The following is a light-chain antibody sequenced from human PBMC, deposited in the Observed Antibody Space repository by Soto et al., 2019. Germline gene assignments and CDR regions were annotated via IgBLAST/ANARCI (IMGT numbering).Light chain of an antibody. Sequence: EIVLTQPPGTLSLSPGERATLSCRASQSVSRTYLAWYQQKPVQAPRLLIYATSSRATGIPDRFSGSGSGTDFTLTISRLEPEDFAVYYCQQYANSRTFGQGTKVDIK. V-gene: IGKV3-20*01. CDR3: QQYANSRT. CDR1: QSVSRTY. CDR2: ATS. J-gene: IGKJ1*01.